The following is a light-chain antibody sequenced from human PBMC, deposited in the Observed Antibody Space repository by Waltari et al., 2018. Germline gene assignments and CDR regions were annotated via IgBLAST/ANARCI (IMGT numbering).Light chain of an antibody. Sequence: QAALTQSPSVSGSPGQSVTISCTGTSSDIGGYNRVSWYQQHPGKAPKLMIYEVSNRPSGFSDRFSGSKSGNTASLIISGLQAEDEADYYCSSYASSSTFIFGAGTRLTVL. V-gene: IGLV2-14*01. CDR3: SSYASSSTFI. J-gene: IGLJ1*01. CDR2: EVS. CDR1: SSDIGGYNR.